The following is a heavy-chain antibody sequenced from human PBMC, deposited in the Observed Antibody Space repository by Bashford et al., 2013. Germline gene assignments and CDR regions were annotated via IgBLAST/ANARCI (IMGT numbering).Heavy chain of an antibody. CDR2: IYYSGST. V-gene: IGHV4-31*03. CDR3: ARHSGRYTGSPAYFDF. CDR1: GGSISSGGYY. Sequence: SSETLSLTCTVSGGSISSGGYYWSWIRQHPGKGLEWIGYIYYSGSTNYNPSLKSRVTISVDTSKNQFSLKLSSVTAADTAVYFCARHSGRYTGSPAYFDFWGQGTLVTVSS. D-gene: IGHD1-26*01. J-gene: IGHJ4*02.